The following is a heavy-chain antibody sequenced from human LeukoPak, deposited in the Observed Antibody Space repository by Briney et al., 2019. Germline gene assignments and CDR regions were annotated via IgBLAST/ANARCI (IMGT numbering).Heavy chain of an antibody. V-gene: IGHV3-30*18. D-gene: IGHD4-23*01. CDR2: ISYDGNNK. J-gene: IGHJ4*02. CDR1: GFTFSNYV. Sequence: GRSLRLSCAASGFTFSNYVMHWVRQAPGKGLEWVALISYDGNNKYYSDSMKGRFTISRDSSKNTLYLQMNSLRAEDTAVYYCAKDIDYGGANWGQGTLVIVSS. CDR3: AKDIDYGGAN.